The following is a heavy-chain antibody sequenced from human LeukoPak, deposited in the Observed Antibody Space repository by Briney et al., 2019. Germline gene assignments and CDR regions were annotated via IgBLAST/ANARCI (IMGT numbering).Heavy chain of an antibody. CDR2: ISYDGSNK. J-gene: IGHJ4*02. V-gene: IGHV3-30-3*01. CDR1: GFTVSNNY. Sequence: GGSLRLSCAASGFTVSNNYMTWVRQAPGKGLEWVAVISYDGSNKYYADSVKGRFTISRDNSRNTLYLQMNSLRAEDTAVYYCARDGVYDFWSGKTTGFDYWGQGTLVTVSS. CDR3: ARDGVYDFWSGKTTGFDY. D-gene: IGHD3-3*01.